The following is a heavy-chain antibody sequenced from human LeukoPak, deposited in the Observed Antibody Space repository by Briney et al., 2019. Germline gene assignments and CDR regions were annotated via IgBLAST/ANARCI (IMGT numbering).Heavy chain of an antibody. D-gene: IGHD3-3*01. CDR3: ARGECLFLEGPSPHDDYYYMDV. CDR2: INYSGTT. Sequence: SETLSLTCTVSGGSITSYYWSWIRQPPGKGLEWIGDINYSGTTTYNPSLNSRVTISADTSNNQFSPSLTPVTPPDTAGDYCARGECLFLEGPSPHDDYYYMDVWGKGTTVTVSS. J-gene: IGHJ6*03. CDR1: GGSITSYY. V-gene: IGHV4-59*12.